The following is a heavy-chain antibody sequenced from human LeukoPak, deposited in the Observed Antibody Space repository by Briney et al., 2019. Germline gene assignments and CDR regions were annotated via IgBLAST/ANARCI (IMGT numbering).Heavy chain of an antibody. D-gene: IGHD1-1*01. Sequence: GASVKVSCKVPGYTLTELSMHWVRQAPGKGLEWMGGFDPEDGETIYAQKFQGRVTMTEDTSTDTAYMELSSLRSEDTAVYYCATVSRTWKSWFDPWGQGTLVTVSS. J-gene: IGHJ5*02. CDR3: ATVSRTWKSWFDP. CDR2: FDPEDGET. V-gene: IGHV1-24*01. CDR1: GYTLTELS.